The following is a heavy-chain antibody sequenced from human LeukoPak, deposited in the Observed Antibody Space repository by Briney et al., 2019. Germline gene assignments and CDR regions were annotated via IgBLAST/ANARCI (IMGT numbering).Heavy chain of an antibody. Sequence: SETLSLTCTVSGGSISSYYWSWIRQPPGKGLEWIGYIYYSGSTSYNPSLKSRVTISVDTSKNQFSLKLSSVTAADTAVYYCARGSIQLWDEAYYFDYWGQGTLVTVSS. V-gene: IGHV4-59*01. CDR1: GGSISSYY. J-gene: IGHJ4*02. CDR2: IYYSGST. CDR3: ARGSIQLWDEAYYFDY. D-gene: IGHD5-18*01.